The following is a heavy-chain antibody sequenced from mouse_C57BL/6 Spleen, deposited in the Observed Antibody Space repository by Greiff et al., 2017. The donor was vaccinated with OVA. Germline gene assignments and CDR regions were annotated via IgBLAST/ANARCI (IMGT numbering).Heavy chain of an antibody. CDR1: GFTFSDYY. D-gene: IGHD2-4*01. V-gene: IGHV5-16*01. J-gene: IGHJ3*01. Sequence: EVKLVESEGGLVQPGSSMKLSCTASGFTFSDYYMAWVRQVPEKGLEWVANINYDGSSTYYLDSLKSRFIISRDNAKNILYLQMSSLKSEDTATYYCAIYDYGFAYWGQGTLVTVSA. CDR3: AIYDYGFAY. CDR2: INYDGSST.